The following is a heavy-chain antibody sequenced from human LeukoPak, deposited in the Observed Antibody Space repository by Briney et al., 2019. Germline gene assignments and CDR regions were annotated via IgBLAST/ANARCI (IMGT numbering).Heavy chain of an antibody. CDR2: ISGSGGNT. Sequence: GVSLRLSCAASGFTSSSYAMSWVRQAPGKGLGWVSAISGSGGNTYYADSGRGRFTISRDNAKNMLYMQMNSMRAEDTAVYYCAKGGSHSSSSAYFDYWGQGTLVTVSS. V-gene: IGHV3-23*01. CDR3: AKGGSHSSSSAYFDY. D-gene: IGHD6-6*01. J-gene: IGHJ4*02. CDR1: GFTSSSYA.